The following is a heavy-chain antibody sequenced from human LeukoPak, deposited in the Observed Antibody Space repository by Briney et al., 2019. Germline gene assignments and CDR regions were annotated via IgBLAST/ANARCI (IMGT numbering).Heavy chain of an antibody. Sequence: ASVKVSCKASGYTFTGYYMHWVRQAPGQGLEWMGWINPNSGGTNYAQKFQGRVTMTRDTSIGTAYMELSRLRSDDTAVYYCARGDPIRRGVDTRVVPWGQGTLVTVSS. CDR1: GYTFTGYY. CDR2: INPNSGGT. V-gene: IGHV1-2*02. CDR3: ARGDPIRRGVDTRVVP. D-gene: IGHD5-12*01. J-gene: IGHJ5*02.